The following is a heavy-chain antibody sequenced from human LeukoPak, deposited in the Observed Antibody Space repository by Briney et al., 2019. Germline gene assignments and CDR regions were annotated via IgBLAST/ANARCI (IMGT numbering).Heavy chain of an antibody. D-gene: IGHD3-22*01. Sequence: GGSLRLSCAASRFTFSSYDMYWVRQAPGKGLEWVAFIRFDGSNKYYAASVKGRFTISRDNSKNTLYLQMNSLRAEDTAVYYCAKVDYYDSSGNYPNWFDPWGQGILVTVSS. CDR3: AKVDYYDSSGNYPNWFDP. J-gene: IGHJ5*02. V-gene: IGHV3-30*02. CDR2: IRFDGSNK. CDR1: RFTFSSYD.